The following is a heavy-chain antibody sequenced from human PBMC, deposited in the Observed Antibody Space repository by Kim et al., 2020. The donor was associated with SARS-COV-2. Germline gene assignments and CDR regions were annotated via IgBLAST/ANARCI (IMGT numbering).Heavy chain of an antibody. CDR1: GYTFTGYY. V-gene: IGHV1-2*06. CDR3: ASSWSYYYDSSGYSDAFDI. CDR2: INPNSGGT. J-gene: IGHJ3*02. Sequence: ASVKVSCKASGYTFTGYYMHWVRQAPGQGLEWMGRINPNSGGTNYAQKFQGRVTMTRDTSISTAYMELSRLRSDDTAVYYCASSWSYYYDSSGYSDAFDIWGHGTMVTVSS. D-gene: IGHD3-22*01.